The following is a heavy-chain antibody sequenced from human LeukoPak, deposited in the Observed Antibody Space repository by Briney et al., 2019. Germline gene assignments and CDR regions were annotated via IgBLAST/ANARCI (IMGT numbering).Heavy chain of an antibody. D-gene: IGHD1-26*01. CDR2: TYYRSKWYY. Sequence: SQTLSLTCAISGDSFSSNSAAWNWIRQSPSRVLEWLGRTYYRSKWYYDYAVAVKSRISINPDTSKNQFSLQLSSVTPEDTAVYYCARDPVGGSTIFDYWGQGTLVTVSS. J-gene: IGHJ4*02. CDR3: ARDPVGGSTIFDY. V-gene: IGHV6-1*01. CDR1: GDSFSSNSAA.